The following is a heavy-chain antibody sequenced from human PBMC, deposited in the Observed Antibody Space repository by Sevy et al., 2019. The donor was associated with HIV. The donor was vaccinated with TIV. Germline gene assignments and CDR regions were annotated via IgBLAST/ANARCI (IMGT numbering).Heavy chain of an antibody. Sequence: GGSLRLSCTASGFTFGDYAMSWFRQAPGKGLEWVGFIRSKAYGGTTEYAAAVKGRFTISRDDSKCIAYLQMNSLKTEDTAVYYCTRSKVRGVIKRGYSFEYWGQGTLVTVSS. V-gene: IGHV3-49*03. D-gene: IGHD3-10*01. CDR1: GFTFGDYA. J-gene: IGHJ4*02. CDR2: IRSKAYGGTT. CDR3: TRSKVRGVIKRGYSFEY.